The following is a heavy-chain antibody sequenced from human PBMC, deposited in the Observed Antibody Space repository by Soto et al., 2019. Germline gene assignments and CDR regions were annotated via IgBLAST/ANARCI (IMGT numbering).Heavy chain of an antibody. Sequence: GGSLRLSCAASGFTFSSYWMSWVRQAPGKGPERVANIKEDGSEKYYVDSVKGRFTISRDNAKNSLYLQMNSLRAEDTAVYYCARYGYNNGMDVWGQGTTVTVSS. J-gene: IGHJ6*02. V-gene: IGHV3-7*01. D-gene: IGHD4-17*01. CDR1: GFTFSSYW. CDR3: ARYGYNNGMDV. CDR2: IKEDGSEK.